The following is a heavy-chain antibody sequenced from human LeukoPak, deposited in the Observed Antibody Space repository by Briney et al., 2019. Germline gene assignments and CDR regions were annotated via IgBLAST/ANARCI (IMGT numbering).Heavy chain of an antibody. V-gene: IGHV3-7*01. Sequence: PGGSLRLSCAASGFTFSSYWMSWERQAPGKGLEWVASIKQDGSEKYYVDSVKGRFTISRDNAKNSLYLQMNSLRAEDTAVYYCVRDGSESYRASDYWGQGTLVTVSS. J-gene: IGHJ4*02. CDR1: GFTFSSYW. D-gene: IGHD3-10*01. CDR3: VRDGSESYRASDY. CDR2: IKQDGSEK.